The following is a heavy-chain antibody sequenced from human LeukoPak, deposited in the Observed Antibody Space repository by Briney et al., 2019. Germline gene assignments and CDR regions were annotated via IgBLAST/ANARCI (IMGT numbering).Heavy chain of an antibody. Sequence: ASVKVSCKASGYTFTSYGISWVRQAPGQGLEWVGWISAYNGNTNYAQKLQGRGTMTTDTYTSTAYMDMRSLRSDDTAVYYCARALGYCSSTSCYLNWFDPWGQGTLVTVSS. D-gene: IGHD2-2*01. V-gene: IGHV1-18*01. CDR1: GYTFTSYG. J-gene: IGHJ5*02. CDR3: ARALGYCSSTSCYLNWFDP. CDR2: ISAYNGNT.